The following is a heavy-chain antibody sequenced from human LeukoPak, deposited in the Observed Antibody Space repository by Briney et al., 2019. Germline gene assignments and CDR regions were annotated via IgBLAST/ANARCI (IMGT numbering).Heavy chain of an antibody. CDR3: ASGSGGYLNYFDY. Sequence: SETLSLTCTVPGGSITSYYWSWIRQPPGKGLEWIGFIYNSGSTNYSPSLKSRVNISVDTSKNQFSLKLSSVTAADTAVYYCASGSGGYLNYFDYWGQGTLVTVSS. V-gene: IGHV4-59*08. CDR1: GGSITSYY. CDR2: IYNSGST. J-gene: IGHJ4*02. D-gene: IGHD3-10*01.